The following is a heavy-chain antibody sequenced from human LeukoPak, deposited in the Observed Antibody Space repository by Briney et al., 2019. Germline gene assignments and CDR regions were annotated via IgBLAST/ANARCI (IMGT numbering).Heavy chain of an antibody. V-gene: IGHV4-4*02. D-gene: IGHD4-23*01. J-gene: IGHJ6*03. Sequence: PSETLSLTCAVSGGSISSSNWWSWVRQPPGKGLEWIGEVYHSGRTNYNPSLKSRVTISVDKSKNQFSLKLSSVTAADTAVSYCARLHYGGNYGYYYYYLDVWGKGTTVTISS. CDR2: VYHSGRT. CDR1: GGSISSSNW. CDR3: ARLHYGGNYGYYYYYLDV.